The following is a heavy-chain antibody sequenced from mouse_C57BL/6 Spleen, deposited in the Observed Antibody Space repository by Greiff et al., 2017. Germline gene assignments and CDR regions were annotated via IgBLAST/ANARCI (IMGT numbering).Heavy chain of an antibody. D-gene: IGHD1-1*01. J-gene: IGHJ2*01. Sequence: QVQLKESGAELARPGASVKMSCKASGYTFTSYTMHWVKQRPGQGLEWIGYINPSSGYTKYNQKFKDKATLTADKSSSTAYMQLSSLTSEDSAVYYCARLLRSYYFDYWGQGTTLTVSS. CDR1: GYTFTSYT. V-gene: IGHV1-4*01. CDR2: INPSSGYT. CDR3: ARLLRSYYFDY.